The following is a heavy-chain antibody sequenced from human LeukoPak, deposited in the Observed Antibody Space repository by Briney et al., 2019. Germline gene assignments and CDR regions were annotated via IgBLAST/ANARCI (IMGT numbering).Heavy chain of an antibody. Sequence: SETLSLTCDVSGYSISSGYYWGWIRQPPGKGLEWIGSIHLRGSTDYSPSLKSRVTIAVDTSKNQFSLKLTSVTAADTAVYYCARGESHYYDSGTDFTPYYFDYWGQGTLVTVSS. J-gene: IGHJ4*02. CDR1: GYSISSGYY. V-gene: IGHV4-38-2*01. D-gene: IGHD3-22*01. CDR3: ARGESHYYDSGTDFTPYYFDY. CDR2: IHLRGST.